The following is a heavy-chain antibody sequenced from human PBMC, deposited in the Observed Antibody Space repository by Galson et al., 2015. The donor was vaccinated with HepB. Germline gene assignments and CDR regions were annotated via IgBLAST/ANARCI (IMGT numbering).Heavy chain of an antibody. Sequence: QSGAEVKKPGESLRISCKGSGYSFTSYWISWVRQMPGKGLEWMGRIDPSDSYTNYSPSFQGHVTISADKSISTAYLQWSSLKASDTAMYYCARHLVGIAVAGGYYYGMDVWGQGTTVTVSS. D-gene: IGHD6-19*01. V-gene: IGHV5-10-1*01. CDR2: IDPSDSYT. CDR1: GYSFTSYW. CDR3: ARHLVGIAVAGGYYYGMDV. J-gene: IGHJ6*02.